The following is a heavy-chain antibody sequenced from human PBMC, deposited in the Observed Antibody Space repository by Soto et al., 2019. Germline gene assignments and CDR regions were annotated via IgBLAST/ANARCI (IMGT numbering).Heavy chain of an antibody. CDR3: ASSLLTPFDY. J-gene: IGHJ4*02. CDR2: ISSSGASI. Sequence: GGSLRLSCAASGFTFSRYSMGWVRQAPGKGLEWVSAISSSGASIYYADSVKGRFTISRDNAKNTLYLQMNSLRAEDTAVYYCASSLLTPFDYWGQGTLVTVSS. V-gene: IGHV3-23*01. CDR1: GFTFSRYS. D-gene: IGHD7-27*01.